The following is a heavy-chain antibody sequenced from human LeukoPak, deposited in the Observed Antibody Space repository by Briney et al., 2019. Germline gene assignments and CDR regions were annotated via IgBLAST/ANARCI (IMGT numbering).Heavy chain of an antibody. CDR1: GGSISSSSYY. Sequence: PETLSLTCTVSGGSISSSSYYWGWIRQPPGKGLEWIGSIYYSGSTYYNPSLKSRVTISVDTSKNQFSLKLSSVTAADTAVYYCASRGAYYDSSGYYFAYWGQGTLVTVSS. V-gene: IGHV4-39*01. D-gene: IGHD3-22*01. CDR3: ASRGAYYDSSGYYFAY. CDR2: IYYSGST. J-gene: IGHJ4*02.